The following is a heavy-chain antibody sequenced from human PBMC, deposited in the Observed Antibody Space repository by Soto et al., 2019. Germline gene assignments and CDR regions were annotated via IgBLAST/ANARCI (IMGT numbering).Heavy chain of an antibody. CDR2: ISAYNGNT. CDR3: ARDSWTSSGWYRSPYY. J-gene: IGHJ4*02. CDR1: GYTFTSYG. Sequence: GASVKVSCKASGYTFTSYGISWVRQAPGQGLEWMGWISAYNGNTNYAQKLQGRVTMTTDTSTSTAYMELRSLRSDDTALYYCARDSWTSSGWYRSPYYWGQGTLVTVSS. D-gene: IGHD6-19*01. V-gene: IGHV1-18*01.